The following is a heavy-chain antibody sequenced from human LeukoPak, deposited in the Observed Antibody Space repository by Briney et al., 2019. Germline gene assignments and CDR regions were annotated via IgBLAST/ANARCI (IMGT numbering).Heavy chain of an antibody. CDR3: ATERSGGTWFDP. CDR1: GYTFTTYH. D-gene: IGHD2-15*01. J-gene: IGHJ5*02. CDR2: INTSDGNK. Sequence: GASVKVSCKASGYTFTTYHMHWVRQAPGQGLEWMGMINTSDGNKNNAQQFQGRLTMTRDTSTSTVYMELSSLRSEDTAVYYCATERSGGTWFDPWGQGTLVTVSS. V-gene: IGHV1-46*01.